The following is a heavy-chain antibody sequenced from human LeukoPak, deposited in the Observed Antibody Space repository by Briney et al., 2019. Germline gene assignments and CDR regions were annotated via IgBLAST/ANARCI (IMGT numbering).Heavy chain of an antibody. V-gene: IGHV4-34*01. J-gene: IGHJ4*02. D-gene: IGHD5-18*01. CDR1: GGSFSGYY. CDR2: INHSGST. CDR3: ARDPDYSYGYGYFDY. Sequence: SETLSLTCAVYGGSFSGYYWSWIRQPPGKGLEWIGEINHSGSTNYNPSLKSRVTISVDTSKNQFSLKLSSVTAADTAVYYCARDPDYSYGYGYFDYWGQGTLVTVSS.